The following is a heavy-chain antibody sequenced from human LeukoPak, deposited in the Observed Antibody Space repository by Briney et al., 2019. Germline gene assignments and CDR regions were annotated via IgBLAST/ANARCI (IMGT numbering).Heavy chain of an antibody. CDR1: GYSFTSYD. V-gene: IGHV1-8*01. CDR2: MNPNSGNT. CDR3: ARGRLGSSGWYGGFDP. Sequence: GASVKVSCKASGYSFTSYDINWVRQATGQGLEWMGWMNPNSGNTGYAQKFQGRVTMTRITSISTAYMELSSLRSEDTAVYYCARGRLGSSGWYGGFDPWGQGTLVTVSS. D-gene: IGHD6-19*01. J-gene: IGHJ5*02.